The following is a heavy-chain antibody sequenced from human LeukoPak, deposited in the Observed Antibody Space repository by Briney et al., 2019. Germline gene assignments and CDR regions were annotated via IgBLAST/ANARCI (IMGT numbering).Heavy chain of an antibody. J-gene: IGHJ4*02. V-gene: IGHV4-30-4*01. CDR2: IYYSGST. CDR1: GGSISSGDYY. D-gene: IGHD3-10*01. CDR3: ARDLGYYGSGSYFDY. Sequence: SETLSLTCTVSGGSISSGDYYWSWIRQPPGKGLEWIGYIYYSGSTYYNPSLKSRVTISVDTSKNQFSLKLSSVTAADTAVCYCARDLGYYGSGSYFDYWGQGALVTVSS.